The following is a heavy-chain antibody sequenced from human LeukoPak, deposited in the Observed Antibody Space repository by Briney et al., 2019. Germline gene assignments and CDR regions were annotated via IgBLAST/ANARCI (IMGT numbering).Heavy chain of an antibody. J-gene: IGHJ3*02. CDR1: GYTFTSYY. CDR3: AREGRRDGYNFGAFDI. Sequence: GASVKVSCKASGYTFTSYYMHWVRQAPGQGLEWMGIINPSGGSTSYAQKFQGRVTMTRDMSTSTVYMELSSLRSEDTAVYYCAREGRRDGYNFGAFDIWGQGTMVTVSS. D-gene: IGHD5-24*01. CDR2: INPSGGST. V-gene: IGHV1-46*01.